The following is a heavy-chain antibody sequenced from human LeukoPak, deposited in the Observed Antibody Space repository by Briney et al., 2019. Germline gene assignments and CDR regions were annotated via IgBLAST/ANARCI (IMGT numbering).Heavy chain of an antibody. CDR3: ARVAATVTTHFDS. CDR2: IGSDYKT. J-gene: IGHJ4*02. D-gene: IGHD4-17*01. V-gene: IGHV3-23*01. Sequence: PGGSLRLSCAASGFTFSGFAMTWVRQAPGKGLEWVSSIGSDYKTHYSESVKGRFAISRDNSKSTLFLQMNSLRAEDTALYYCARVAATVTTHFDSWGQGTLVTVSS. CDR1: GFTFSGFA.